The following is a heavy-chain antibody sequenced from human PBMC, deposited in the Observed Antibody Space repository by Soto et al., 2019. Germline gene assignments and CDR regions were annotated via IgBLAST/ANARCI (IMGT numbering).Heavy chain of an antibody. Sequence: SETLSLTCTVSGASISSTRYYWGWIRQPPGQGLEWIGSIYYSGYAYYNPSLKSRVTISVDTSRDQFSLNLRSMTAADTAVYYCARPTSTDLRDPFDIWGQGTMVTVSS. D-gene: IGHD4-17*01. J-gene: IGHJ3*02. CDR2: IYYSGYA. CDR1: GASISSTRYY. V-gene: IGHV4-39*01. CDR3: ARPTSTDLRDPFDI.